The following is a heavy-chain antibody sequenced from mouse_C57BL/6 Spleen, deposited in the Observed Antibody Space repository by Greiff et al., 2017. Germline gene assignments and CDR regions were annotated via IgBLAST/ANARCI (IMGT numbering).Heavy chain of an antibody. Sequence: VQLQQSGAELVRPGASVKLSCTASGFNIKDDYMHWVKQRPEQGLEWIGWIDPENGDTEYASKFQGKATITADTSSNTASLQLSSLTSEDTAGYYCTTMNWGSSGGYWGQGTTRTVSS. D-gene: IGHD1-1*01. J-gene: IGHJ2*01. CDR1: GFNIKDDY. CDR3: TTMNWGSSGGY. CDR2: IDPENGDT. V-gene: IGHV14-4*01.